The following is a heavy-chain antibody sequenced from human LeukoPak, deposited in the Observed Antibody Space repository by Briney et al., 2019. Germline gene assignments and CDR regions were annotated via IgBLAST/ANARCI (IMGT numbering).Heavy chain of an antibody. CDR2: INSDGSST. Sequence: GGSLRLSCVASGFTFSSYWMHWVRQAPGKGLVWVSRINSDGSSTSYADSVKGRFTISRDNAKNTLYLQMNSLRGKDTAVYYCAILTGVSTAAWGQGTLVTVSS. V-gene: IGHV3-74*01. D-gene: IGHD2-2*01. CDR1: GFTFSSYW. CDR3: AILTGVSTAA. J-gene: IGHJ5*02.